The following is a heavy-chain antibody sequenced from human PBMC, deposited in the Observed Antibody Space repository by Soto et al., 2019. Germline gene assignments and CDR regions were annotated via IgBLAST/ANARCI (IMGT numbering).Heavy chain of an antibody. CDR1: GGSISSSSYY. CDR3: AIFPDTAMVEYYFYY. D-gene: IGHD5-18*01. V-gene: IGHV4-39*01. J-gene: IGHJ4*02. Sequence: SETLSLTCTVSGGSISSSSYYWGWILQPPGKGLEWIGSIYYSGSTYYNPSLKSRVTISVDTSKNQFSLKLSSVNAADPAVYYCAIFPDTAMVEYYFYYWGQGTLVTVSS. CDR2: IYYSGST.